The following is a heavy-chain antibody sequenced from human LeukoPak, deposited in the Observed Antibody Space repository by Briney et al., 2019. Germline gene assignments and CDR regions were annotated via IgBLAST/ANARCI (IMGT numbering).Heavy chain of an antibody. V-gene: IGHV1-69*06. Sequence: SVKVSCKASGGTLSSYAISWVRQAPGQGLEWMGGIIPIFGTANYAQKFQGRVTITADKSTSTAYMELSSLRSEDTAVYYRARERGCSSTSCPYYFDYWGQGTLVTVSS. D-gene: IGHD2-2*01. CDR1: GGTLSSYA. CDR3: ARERGCSSTSCPYYFDY. J-gene: IGHJ4*02. CDR2: IIPIFGTA.